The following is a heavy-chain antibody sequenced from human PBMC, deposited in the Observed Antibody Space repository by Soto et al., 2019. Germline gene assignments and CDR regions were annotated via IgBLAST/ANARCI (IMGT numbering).Heavy chain of an antibody. Sequence: TGGSLRLSCAASGFTVSSNYMSWVRQAPGKGLEWVSVIYSGGSTYYADSVKGRFTISRDNSKNTLYLQMNSLRAEDTAVYYCARHHDYGDYDDYWGQGTLVTVSS. J-gene: IGHJ4*02. V-gene: IGHV3-66*04. CDR2: IYSGGST. CDR1: GFTVSSNY. D-gene: IGHD4-17*01. CDR3: ARHHDYGDYDDY.